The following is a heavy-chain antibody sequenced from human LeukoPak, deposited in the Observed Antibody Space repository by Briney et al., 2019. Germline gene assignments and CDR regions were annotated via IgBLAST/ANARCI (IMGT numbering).Heavy chain of an antibody. CDR3: ARDLSGYDYFDY. D-gene: IGHD5-12*01. V-gene: IGHV3-33*01. CDR1: GFTFSSYG. CDR2: IWYDGSNK. Sequence: PGGSLRLSCAASGFTFSSYGMHWVRQAPGKGLEWVAVIWYDGSNKYYADSVKGRFTISRDNSKNTLYLQMNSLRAEDTAVYYCARDLSGYDYFDYWGQGTLVTVSS. J-gene: IGHJ4*02.